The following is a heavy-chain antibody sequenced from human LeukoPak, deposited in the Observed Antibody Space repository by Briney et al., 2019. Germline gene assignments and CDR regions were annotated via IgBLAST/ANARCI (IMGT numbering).Heavy chain of an antibody. Sequence: GGSLRLSCAASGFTFSTYNMHWVRQAPGKGLEWVALISSDGNNKYYADSVTGRFFISRDNSKDTVFLQMNSLRPDDTAVYHCVRDFIFGVIIPVTADFDPWGQGTLVTVSS. D-gene: IGHD3-3*02. J-gene: IGHJ5*02. CDR2: ISSDGNNK. CDR1: GFTFSTYN. V-gene: IGHV3-30-3*01. CDR3: VRDFIFGVIIPVTADFDP.